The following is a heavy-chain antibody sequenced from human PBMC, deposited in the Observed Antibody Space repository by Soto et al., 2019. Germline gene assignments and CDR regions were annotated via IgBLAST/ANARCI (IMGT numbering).Heavy chain of an antibody. J-gene: IGHJ6*02. D-gene: IGHD4-17*01. Sequence: GESLKISCKVSGDSFNSNWIALVRQRPGRGLEWMGIIYPIDSDTRHSPSFQGQVTISFDRSINSAFLQWRSLRASDTATYYCARRSAVTTFYFYGMDVWGQGTTVTVSS. CDR1: GDSFNSNW. CDR2: IYPIDSDT. CDR3: ARRSAVTTFYFYGMDV. V-gene: IGHV5-51*01.